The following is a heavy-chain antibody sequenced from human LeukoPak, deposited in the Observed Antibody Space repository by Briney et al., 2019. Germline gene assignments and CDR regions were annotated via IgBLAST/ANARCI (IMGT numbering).Heavy chain of an antibody. J-gene: IGHJ4*02. Sequence: PGGSLRLSCAASGFTFSSYAMSWVRQVPGKGLEWVSAISGSGGSTYYADSVMGRFTISRDNVKNTLYLQMSSLTAEDTAVYYCARDLSGPFDYWGRGTQVTVS. D-gene: IGHD3-10*01. V-gene: IGHV3-23*01. CDR2: ISGSGGST. CDR1: GFTFSSYA. CDR3: ARDLSGPFDY.